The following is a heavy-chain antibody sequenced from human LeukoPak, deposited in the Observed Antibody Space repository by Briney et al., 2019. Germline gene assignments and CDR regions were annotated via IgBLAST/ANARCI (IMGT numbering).Heavy chain of an antibody. V-gene: IGHV4-59*01. D-gene: IGHD1-26*01. CDR2: IHYSGST. Sequence: PSETLSLTCTVSGASISSYYWSWIRQSPGKRLEWIGYIHYSGSTNYNPSPKSRVTISLDTPKNQFSLKLTSVTAADTAMYYCARGQRSYLRAVDDWGLGTLVTVSS. J-gene: IGHJ4*02. CDR1: GASISSYY. CDR3: ARGQRSYLRAVDD.